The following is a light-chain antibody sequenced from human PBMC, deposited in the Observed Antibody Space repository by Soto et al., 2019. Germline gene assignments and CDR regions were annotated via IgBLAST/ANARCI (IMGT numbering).Light chain of an antibody. CDR2: ATS. J-gene: IGKJ2*01. Sequence: DIQMTQSPSSLSASVGDRVTITCRASQSISSYLNWYQQKPGKAPKLPIYATSSLQSGVPSRFSGSGSGTDFTLTISRLQPEDFATYYCQQSYNTPYTFGQGTKLEIK. CDR3: QQSYNTPYT. V-gene: IGKV1-39*01. CDR1: QSISSY.